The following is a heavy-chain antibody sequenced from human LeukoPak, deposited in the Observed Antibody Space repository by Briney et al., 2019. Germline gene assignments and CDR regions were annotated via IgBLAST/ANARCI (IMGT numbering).Heavy chain of an antibody. V-gene: IGHV3-7*01. D-gene: IGHD5-18*01. J-gene: IGHJ4*02. CDR3: ARDPTRGYSSGYGDH. CDR1: GFSFSSYW. CDR2: IMGDGSEK. Sequence: GESLRLSCEVSGFSFSSYWMNSVRQPPGKGLEWVANIMGDGSEKYYGDSVKGRFTISRDNAKNSLYLQMNSLRAEDTAVYYCARDPTRGYSSGYGDHWGQGSLVIVSS.